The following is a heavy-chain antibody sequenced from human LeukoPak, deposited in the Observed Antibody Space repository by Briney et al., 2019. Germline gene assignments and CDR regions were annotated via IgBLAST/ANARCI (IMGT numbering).Heavy chain of an antibody. CDR2: INSDGSST. Sequence: GGSLRLSCAASGFTFSSYWMHWVRQAPGKGLVWVSRINSDGSSTSYADSVKGRFTISRDNAKNTLYLQMNSLRAEDTAVYYCCVPHYFYDCSGYYSPDDAFDIWGQGTMVTVSS. CDR3: CVPHYFYDCSGYYSPDDAFDI. V-gene: IGHV3-74*01. J-gene: IGHJ3*02. CDR1: GFTFSSYW. D-gene: IGHD3-22*01.